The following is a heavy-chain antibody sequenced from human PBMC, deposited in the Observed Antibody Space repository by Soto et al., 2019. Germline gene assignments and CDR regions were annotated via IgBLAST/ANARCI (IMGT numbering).Heavy chain of an antibody. CDR1: GFTFSSYG. J-gene: IGHJ5*02. V-gene: IGHV3-30*18. CDR2: ISYDGSNK. CDR3: AKHYDYVWGSP. D-gene: IGHD3-16*01. Sequence: LRLSCAASGFTFSSYGMHWVRQAPGKGLEWVAVISYDGSNKYYADSVKGRFTISRDNSKNTLYLQMNSLRAEDTAVYYCAKHYDYVWGSPWGQGTLVTVSS.